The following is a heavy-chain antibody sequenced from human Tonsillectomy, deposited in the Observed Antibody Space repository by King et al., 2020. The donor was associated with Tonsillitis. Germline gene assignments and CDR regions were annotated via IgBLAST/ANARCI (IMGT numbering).Heavy chain of an antibody. D-gene: IGHD5-12*01. CDR3: ARAGYSGYMPYYFDY. V-gene: IGHV1-46*03. J-gene: IGHJ4*02. Sequence: QLVQSGAEVKKPGASVKVSCKASGYTFTSYYMHWVRQAPGQGLEWMGIINPSGGSTSYAQKFQGRVTMTRDTSTRTVYMELSSLRSEDTAVYYFARAGYSGYMPYYFDYWGQGTLVTVSS. CDR2: INPSGGST. CDR1: GYTFTSYY.